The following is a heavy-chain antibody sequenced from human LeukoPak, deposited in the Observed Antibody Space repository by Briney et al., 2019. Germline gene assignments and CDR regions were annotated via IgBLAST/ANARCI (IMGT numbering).Heavy chain of an antibody. D-gene: IGHD5-12*01. Sequence: GGSLRLSCAASGFTFSSYAMSWVRQAPGKGLEWVSAISGSGGSTYYADSVKGRFTISRDNAKNSLYLQMNSLRAEDTAVYYCARSLVAHFDYWGQGTLVTVSS. CDR3: ARSLVAHFDY. CDR2: ISGSGGST. J-gene: IGHJ4*02. V-gene: IGHV3-23*01. CDR1: GFTFSSYA.